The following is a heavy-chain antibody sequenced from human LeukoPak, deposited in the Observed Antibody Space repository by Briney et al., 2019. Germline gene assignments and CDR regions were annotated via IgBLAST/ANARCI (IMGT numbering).Heavy chain of an antibody. CDR2: MNPNSGNT. J-gene: IGHJ5*01. D-gene: IGHD2-15*01. Sequence: ASVKVSCKASGYTFTSYDINWVRQATGQGLEWMGWMNPNSGNTGYAQKFQGRVTMTRNTSISTAYMELSSLRSEDTAVYYCARGGYCSGGSCGTRFDSWGQGTLVTVSS. CDR1: GYTFTSYD. V-gene: IGHV1-8*01. CDR3: ARGGYCSGGSCGTRFDS.